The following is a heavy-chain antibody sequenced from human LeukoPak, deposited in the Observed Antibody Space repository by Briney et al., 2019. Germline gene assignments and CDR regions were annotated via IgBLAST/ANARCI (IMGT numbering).Heavy chain of an antibody. D-gene: IGHD2-15*01. CDR3: SRDIDESSCFDY. Sequence: GGCLRLAFSVPVFPLISSWVHSGRQAPGKGLVWVSPINREGRITTYAACVKDRFTFSSHNPRIPLYLQMNSLRAEDTAVYYCSRDIDESSCFDYWGQETLVTVSS. J-gene: IGHJ4*02. CDR2: INREGRIT. V-gene: IGHV3-74*01. CDR1: VFPLISSW.